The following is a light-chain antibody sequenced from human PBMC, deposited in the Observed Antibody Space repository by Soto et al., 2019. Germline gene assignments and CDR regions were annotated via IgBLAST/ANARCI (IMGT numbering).Light chain of an antibody. V-gene: IGLV2-14*01. CDR3: SSYTSSSTLDV. J-gene: IGLJ1*01. CDR2: DVS. CDR1: SSDVGGYNY. Sequence: QSVLTQPASVSGSPGQSITISWPGTSSDVGGYNYVSWYQQHPGTAPKLMIYDVSNRPSGVSNRFSGSQSGNTASLTISGLQAEDEADYYCSSYTSSSTLDVFGTGTKVTVL.